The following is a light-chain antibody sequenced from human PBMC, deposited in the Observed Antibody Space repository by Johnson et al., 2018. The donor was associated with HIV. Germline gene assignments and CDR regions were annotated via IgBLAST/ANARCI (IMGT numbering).Light chain of an antibody. Sequence: QSMLTQSPSVSAAPGQKVTISCSGSSSNIGNNYVSWYQQLPGTAPKLLIYENNKRPSGIPDRFSGSKSGTSATLGIPGLQPGDEADYYCGTWDNSLSTGGVFGTGTKVTVL. CDR2: ENN. CDR3: GTWDNSLSTGGV. CDR1: SSNIGNNY. V-gene: IGLV1-51*02. J-gene: IGLJ1*01.